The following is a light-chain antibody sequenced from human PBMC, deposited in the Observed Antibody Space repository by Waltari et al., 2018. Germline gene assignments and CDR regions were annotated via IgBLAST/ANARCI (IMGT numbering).Light chain of an antibody. CDR1: SSDVGGYNY. V-gene: IGLV2-14*03. J-gene: IGLJ2*01. Sequence: QSALTQPASVSGSPGQSITISCTGTSSDVGGYNYVSWYQQHPGKAPKLMIYDVSKRPSGVSNHFFGSKSGNTASLTISGLQTEDEADYYCTSYTSSSTLVFGGGTKLTVL. CDR3: TSYTSSSTLV. CDR2: DVS.